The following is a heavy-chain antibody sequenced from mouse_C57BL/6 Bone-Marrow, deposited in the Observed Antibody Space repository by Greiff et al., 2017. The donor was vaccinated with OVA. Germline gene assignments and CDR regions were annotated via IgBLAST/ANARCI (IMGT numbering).Heavy chain of an antibody. CDR1: GYAFTSYW. CDR3: ARGITTVVARGDY. J-gene: IGHJ2*01. D-gene: IGHD1-1*01. Sequence: QVQLQESGAELVKPGASVKISCKASGYAFTSYWMNWVKQRPGRGLEWIGQIYPGGGDTNYNGKFKGKATLTVDKSSSTAYMQLSSLTSEDSAVYFCARGITTVVARGDYWGQGTTLTVSS. CDR2: IYPGGGDT. V-gene: IGHV1-80*01.